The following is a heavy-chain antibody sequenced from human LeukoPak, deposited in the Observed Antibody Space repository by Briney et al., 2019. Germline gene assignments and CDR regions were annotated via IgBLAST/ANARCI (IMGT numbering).Heavy chain of an antibody. D-gene: IGHD2-2*01. Sequence: SVKVSCKASGYTFTSYGISWVRQAPGQGLEWMGGIIPIFGTANYAQKFQGRVTITADESTSTAYMELSSLRSEDTAVYYCAKADVVVVPAATSGLSYNWFDPWGQGTLVTVSS. J-gene: IGHJ5*02. CDR1: GYTFTSYG. CDR2: IIPIFGTA. V-gene: IGHV1-69*13. CDR3: AKADVVVVPAATSGLSYNWFDP.